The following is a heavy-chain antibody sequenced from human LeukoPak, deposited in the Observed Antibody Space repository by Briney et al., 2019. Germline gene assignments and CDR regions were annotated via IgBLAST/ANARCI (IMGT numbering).Heavy chain of an antibody. CDR1: GFTFSSYW. J-gene: IGHJ4*02. CDR2: VKQDGSDK. D-gene: IGHD2-15*01. CDR3: ASPRSGLTTFNFDY. Sequence: GGSLRLSCAASGFTFSSYWMTWVRQAPGKGLEWVANVKQDGSDKYYVDSVKGRFTISRDNAKNSLYLQMNSLRAEDTAVYYCASPRSGLTTFNFDYWGQGTLVTVSS. V-gene: IGHV3-7*01.